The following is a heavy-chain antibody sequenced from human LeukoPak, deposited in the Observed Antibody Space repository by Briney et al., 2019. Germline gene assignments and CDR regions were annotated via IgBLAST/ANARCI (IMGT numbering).Heavy chain of an antibody. J-gene: IGHJ4*02. CDR3: ARDVFKVGWPVFDY. Sequence: PGGPLRLSCAASGFTFSSYSMNWVRQAPGKGLEWVSSISSSSSYIYYADSVKGRFTISRDNAKNSLYLQMNSLRAEDTAVYYCARDVFKVGWPVFDYWGQGTLVTVSS. CDR2: ISSSSSYI. V-gene: IGHV3-21*01. CDR1: GFTFSSYS. D-gene: IGHD2-15*01.